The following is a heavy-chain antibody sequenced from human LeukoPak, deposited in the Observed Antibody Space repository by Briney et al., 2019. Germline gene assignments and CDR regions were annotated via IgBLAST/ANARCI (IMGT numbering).Heavy chain of an antibody. V-gene: IGHV3-21*01. D-gene: IGHD4-23*01. J-gene: IGHJ1*01. Sequence: KPGGSLRLSCSASGFNFETHAMHWVRQAPGKGLEWVSSISSSSNNIYYADSVKGRFTISRDNGKNSLYLLMNSLRAEDTAVYYCVYGGGYFQHWGQGTLVTVSS. CDR3: VYGGGYFQH. CDR2: ISSSSNNI. CDR1: GFNFETHA.